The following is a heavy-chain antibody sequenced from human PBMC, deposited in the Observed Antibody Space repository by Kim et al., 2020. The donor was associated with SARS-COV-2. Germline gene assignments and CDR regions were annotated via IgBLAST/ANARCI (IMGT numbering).Heavy chain of an antibody. J-gene: IGHJ6*03. D-gene: IGHD6-19*01. CDR3: ARGTRQWLVRGPYYYYMDV. V-gene: IGHV4-34*01. CDR2: INHSGST. CDR1: GGSFSGYY. Sequence: SETLSLTCAVYGGSFSGYYWSWIRQPPGKGLEWIGEINHSGSTNYNPSLKSRVTISVDTSKNQFSLKLSSVTAADTAVDYCARGTRQWLVRGPYYYYMDVWGKGTMVTVSS.